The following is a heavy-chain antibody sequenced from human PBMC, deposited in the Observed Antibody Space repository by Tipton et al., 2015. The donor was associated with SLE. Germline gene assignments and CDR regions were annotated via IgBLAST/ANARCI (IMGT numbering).Heavy chain of an antibody. J-gene: IGHJ3*02. V-gene: IGHV1-2*02. CDR2: INPNSGNT. CDR1: GYTFTNFY. D-gene: IGHD3-10*01. Sequence: QVQLVQSGPEVKKPGASVKVSCKASGYTFTNFYIYWVRQAPGQGLEWMGWINPNSGNTKSAQNFQGRVTMTADTSISTADMELSRLRSDDTAVYFCARWSHYPINAFDMWGQGTLITVSS. CDR3: ARWSHYPINAFDM.